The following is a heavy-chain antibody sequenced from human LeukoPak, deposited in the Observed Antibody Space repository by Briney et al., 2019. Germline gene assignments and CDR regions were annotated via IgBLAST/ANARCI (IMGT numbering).Heavy chain of an antibody. CDR2: IKQDGSEK. Sequence: GGSLRLSCAASGFTFSTYAMHWVRQAPGKGLEWVANIKQDGSEKYYVDSVKGRFTISRDNAKNSLYLQMNSLRAEDTAVYYCAREPITIFGVVTANNWFDPWGQGTLVTVSS. CDR1: GFTFSTYA. J-gene: IGHJ5*02. CDR3: AREPITIFGVVTANNWFDP. D-gene: IGHD3-3*01. V-gene: IGHV3-7*01.